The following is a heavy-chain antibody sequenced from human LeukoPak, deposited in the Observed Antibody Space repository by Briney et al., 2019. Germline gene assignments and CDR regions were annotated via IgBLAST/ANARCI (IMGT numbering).Heavy chain of an antibody. J-gene: IGHJ6*02. Sequence: SETLSLTCTVSGGSMRSYYWSWIRQPPGQGLEWIGYIYYSGSTNYNPSLKSRVTISVDTSKNQFSLKLTSVTAADTAVYYCARTIYYYYGMDVWGQGTTVTVSS. CDR3: ARTIYYYYGMDV. CDR1: GGSMRSYY. CDR2: IYYSGST. V-gene: IGHV4-59*01. D-gene: IGHD4/OR15-4a*01.